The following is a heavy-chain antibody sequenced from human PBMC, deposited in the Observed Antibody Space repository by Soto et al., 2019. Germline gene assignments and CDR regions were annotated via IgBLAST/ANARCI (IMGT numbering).Heavy chain of an antibody. CDR2: VSGSGGGT. J-gene: IGHJ4*02. D-gene: IGHD2-15*01. CDR3: ARGHWEYIVVVVAATPTSYFDY. CDR1: GFSFNNYA. Sequence: PGGSLRLSCAASGFSFNNYAMIWVRQAPGKGLEWVSSVSGSGGGTYYADSVKGRFTISRDNSKNTLYLQMNSLRAEDTAVYYCARGHWEYIVVVVAATPTSYFDYWGQETLVTVSS. V-gene: IGHV3-23*01.